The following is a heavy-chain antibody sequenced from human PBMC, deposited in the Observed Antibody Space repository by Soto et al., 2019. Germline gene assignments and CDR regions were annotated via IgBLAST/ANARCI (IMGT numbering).Heavy chain of an antibody. V-gene: IGHV4-34*01. D-gene: IGHD2-2*01. CDR3: ARDPGGYCSSTSCVGFDP. Sequence: QVQLQQWGAGLLKPSETLSLTCAVYGGSFSGYYWSWIRQPPGKGLEWIGEINHSGSTNYNPSLKSRGTMSVDTSKNQFSLKLSSVTAADTAVYYCARDPGGYCSSTSCVGFDPWGQGTLVTVSS. CDR1: GGSFSGYY. CDR2: INHSGST. J-gene: IGHJ5*02.